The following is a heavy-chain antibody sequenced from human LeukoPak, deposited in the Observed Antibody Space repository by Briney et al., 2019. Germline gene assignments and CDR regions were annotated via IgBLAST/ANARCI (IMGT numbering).Heavy chain of an antibody. V-gene: IGHV4-59*12. CDR3: ARGPPGGRFNY. J-gene: IGHJ4*02. Sequence: SETLSLTCTVSGGSISSYYWSWIRKPPGKGLEWIGYIYHSGDAYYNPSLKSRVTISIDASKSQFSLNFNSVTAADTAAYYCARGPPGGRFNYWGQGTLVAVSS. CDR2: IYHSGDA. CDR1: GGSISSYY. D-gene: IGHD3-10*01.